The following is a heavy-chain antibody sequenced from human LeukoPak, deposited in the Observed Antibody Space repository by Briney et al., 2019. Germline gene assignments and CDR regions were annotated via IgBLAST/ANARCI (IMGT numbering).Heavy chain of an antibody. J-gene: IGHJ6*03. CDR2: ISAYNGNT. CDR3: ARGGGGVWELLGYYYYYMDV. CDR1: GYTLTSYG. D-gene: IGHD1-26*01. Sequence: ASVKVSCKASGYTLTSYGISWVRQAPGQGLEWMEWISAYNGNTNYAQKLRGRVTMTTDTSTSTAYMELRSLRSDDTAVYYCARGGGGVWELLGYYYYYMDVWGKGTTVTVSS. V-gene: IGHV1-18*01.